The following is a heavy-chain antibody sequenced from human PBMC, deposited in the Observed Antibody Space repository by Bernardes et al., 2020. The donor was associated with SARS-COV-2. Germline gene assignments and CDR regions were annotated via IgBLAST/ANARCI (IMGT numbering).Heavy chain of an antibody. CDR3: AKRIGGFGDPYYFDY. D-gene: IGHD3-10*01. CDR1: GFTFSSYA. J-gene: IGHJ4*02. CDR2: ISGSGGST. V-gene: IGHV3-23*01. Sequence: GGSLRLSCAASGFTFSSYAMSWVRQAPGKGLEWVSAISGSGGSTYYADSVKGRFTISRDNSKNTLYLQMNSLRAEDTAVYYCAKRIGGFGDPYYFDYWGQGTLVTVSS.